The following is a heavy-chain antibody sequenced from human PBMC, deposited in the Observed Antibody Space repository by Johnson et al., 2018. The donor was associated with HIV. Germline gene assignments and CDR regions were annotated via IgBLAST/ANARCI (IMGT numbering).Heavy chain of an antibody. V-gene: IGHV3-30*02. J-gene: IGHJ3*02. D-gene: IGHD2-21*01. CDR3: ARDMGREYYSGGDAFDI. Sequence: QLVESGGGVAQPGASLRLSCEVSGFDFSKYGMHWVRQAPNKGLEWVAFIWYDGSKATYADSVNGRFTVSRDNSKDTLYLQMSSLRAEDTAVYYCARDMGREYYSGGDAFDIWGQGTMVTVSS. CDR1: GFDFSKYG. CDR2: IWYDGSKA.